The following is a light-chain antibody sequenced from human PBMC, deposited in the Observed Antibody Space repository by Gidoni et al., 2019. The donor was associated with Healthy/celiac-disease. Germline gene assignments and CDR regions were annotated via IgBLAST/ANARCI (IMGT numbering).Light chain of an antibody. CDR1: QGVSSY. CDR2: DAS. CDR3: QQRSNWQYT. Sequence: ELVLTQSPATLSLPPGERATLSCRASQGVSSYLAWYQQKPGKAPRLLIYDASNRATGIPARFSGSGRGTYFTLTISSLEPEDFAVYYCQQRSNWQYTFHQGTKLEIK. J-gene: IGKJ2*01. V-gene: IGKV3D-11*01.